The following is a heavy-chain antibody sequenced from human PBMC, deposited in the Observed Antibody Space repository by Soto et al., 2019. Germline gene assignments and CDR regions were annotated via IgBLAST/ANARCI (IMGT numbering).Heavy chain of an antibody. Sequence: SETLSLTCTVSGGTISSWYWSWIRQPPGKGLEWIGYIYYSGSTNCNPSLKSRVTISVDTSKNQFSLKLSSVTAADTAVYYCARRYGGAIDFWGQGTLVPVSS. J-gene: IGHJ4*02. V-gene: IGHV4-59*08. CDR1: GGTISSWY. CDR3: ARRYGGAIDF. D-gene: IGHD3-16*01. CDR2: IYYSGST.